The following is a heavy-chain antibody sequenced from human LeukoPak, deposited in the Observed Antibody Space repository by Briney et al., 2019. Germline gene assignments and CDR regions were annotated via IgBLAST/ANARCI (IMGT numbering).Heavy chain of an antibody. Sequence: ASVKVSCKASGYTFTSYDISWVRQAPGQGLEWMGWISAHNGNTNYAQKLQGRVTMTTDTSTNTVYMELRSLRSDDTAVYYCAGGFRISIFGVVITEDAFDIWGQGTLVTVSS. CDR1: GYTFTSYD. CDR3: AGGFRISIFGVVITEDAFDI. CDR2: ISAHNGNT. J-gene: IGHJ3*02. D-gene: IGHD3-3*02. V-gene: IGHV1-18*01.